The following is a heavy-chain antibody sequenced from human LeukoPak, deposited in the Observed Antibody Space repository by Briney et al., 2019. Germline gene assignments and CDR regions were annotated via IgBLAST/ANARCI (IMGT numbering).Heavy chain of an antibody. D-gene: IGHD6-19*01. J-gene: IGHJ4*02. CDR3: ARESETSGWYDY. CDR1: GFTFSTYW. Sequence: GGSLRLSCAASGFTFSTYWMHWVRQAPGKGLEWVSLISGDGGSTFYADSVRGRFTISRDNTRKSLSLQMSSLRSEDIALYYCARESETSGWYDYWGQGTLVTVSS. CDR2: ISGDGGST. V-gene: IGHV3-43*02.